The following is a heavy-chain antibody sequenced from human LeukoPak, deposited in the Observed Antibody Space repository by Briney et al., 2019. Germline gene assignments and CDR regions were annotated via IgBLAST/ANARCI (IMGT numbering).Heavy chain of an antibody. D-gene: IGHD3-22*01. CDR2: TYARGST. J-gene: IGHJ4*02. CDR1: GGSITSYY. CDR3: AGYDSSIPYYFDS. Sequence: SETLSLTCTVSGGSITSYYWSWIRQPAGKGLEWIGRTYARGSTSYNPSLKSRVTMSVDTSKNQFSLRLTSVTAADTAVYYCAGYDSSIPYYFDSWGQGSLVTVSS. V-gene: IGHV4-4*07.